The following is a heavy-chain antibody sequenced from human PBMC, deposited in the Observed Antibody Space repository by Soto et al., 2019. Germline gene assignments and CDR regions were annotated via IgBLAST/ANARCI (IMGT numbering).Heavy chain of an antibody. J-gene: IGHJ6*02. V-gene: IGHV3-21*06. CDR1: GFSLTSYS. Sequence: GGSLRLSCAASGFSLTSYSMNCVRQSPGKGLKRVSSISSGNSYIYYTDSEKGRITISRDNAKNSLYLQMISLRAEDTAVYYCARSSGGSGKLWNYYGMDVWGQGT. CDR2: ISSGNSYI. D-gene: IGHD3-10*01. CDR3: ARSSGGSGKLWNYYGMDV.